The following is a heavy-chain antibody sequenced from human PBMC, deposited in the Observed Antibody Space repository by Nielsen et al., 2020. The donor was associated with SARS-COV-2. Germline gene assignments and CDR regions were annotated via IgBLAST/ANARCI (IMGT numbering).Heavy chain of an antibody. D-gene: IGHD2/OR15-2a*01. CDR2: ISSSSSYI. J-gene: IGHJ6*03. Sequence: GESLKISCAASGFTFSSYSMNWVRQAPGKGLEWVSSISSSSSYIYYADSVKGRFTISRDNAKNSLYLQMNSLRAEDTAVHYCARHFSLYYYYMDVWGKGTTVTVSS. CDR3: ARHFSLYYYYMDV. CDR1: GFTFSSYS. V-gene: IGHV3-21*01.